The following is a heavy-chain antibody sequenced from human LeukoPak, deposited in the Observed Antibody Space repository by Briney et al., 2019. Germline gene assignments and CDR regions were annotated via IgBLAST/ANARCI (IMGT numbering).Heavy chain of an antibody. Sequence: MASETLSLTCIVSGGSISSGSYYWGWVRQPPGKGLEWIGSISYSGSTYYNPSLKSRVTISIDTSKKQFSLKLSSVTAADTAVYYCARGWYRSGWYHLDYWGQGTLVTVSS. CDR2: ISYSGST. CDR3: ARGWYRSGWYHLDY. V-gene: IGHV4-39*07. J-gene: IGHJ4*02. CDR1: GGSISSGSYY. D-gene: IGHD6-19*01.